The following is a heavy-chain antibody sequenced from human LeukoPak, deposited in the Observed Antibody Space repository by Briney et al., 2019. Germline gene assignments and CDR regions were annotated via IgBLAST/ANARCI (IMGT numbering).Heavy chain of an antibody. CDR1: GVSITSNY. V-gene: IGHV4-59*01. J-gene: IGHJ4*02. D-gene: IGHD1-1*01. CDR2: IYSSGST. Sequence: SETLSLTCTVSGVSITSNYWTWLRQPPGKELEWIGYIYSSGSTNYNSSLKSRVTISIDTSKNQFSLKLTSVTAADTAVYYCAAQLIDWGQGTLVTVSS. CDR3: AAQLID.